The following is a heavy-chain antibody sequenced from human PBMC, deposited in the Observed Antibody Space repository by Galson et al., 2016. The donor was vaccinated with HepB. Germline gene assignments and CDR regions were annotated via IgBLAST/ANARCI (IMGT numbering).Heavy chain of an antibody. CDR1: GITFNTYN. J-gene: IGHJ4*02. CDR2: INTSSSPI. D-gene: IGHD6-19*01. Sequence: SLRLSCAASGITFNTYNMVWVRQAPGKGLEWVSYINTSSSPISYRDSVKGRFTISRDNTKNSLYLQLNSLRAEDTALYYCAKEPQKYSSGWYYYNWGQGALVTVSS. CDR3: AKEPQKYSSGWYYYN. V-gene: IGHV3-21*01.